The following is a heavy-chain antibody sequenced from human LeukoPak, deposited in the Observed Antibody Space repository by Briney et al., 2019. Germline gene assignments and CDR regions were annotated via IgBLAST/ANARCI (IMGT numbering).Heavy chain of an antibody. Sequence: PSETLSLTCTVSGGSISSSSYCWGWIRQPPGKGLGWIGSIYYSGSTYYNPSLKSRVTISVDTSKNQFSLKLSSVTAADTAVYYCARHRAAMVRSTDAFDIWGQGTMVTVSS. J-gene: IGHJ3*02. CDR3: ARHRAAMVRSTDAFDI. D-gene: IGHD5-18*01. V-gene: IGHV4-39*01. CDR2: IYYSGST. CDR1: GGSISSSSYC.